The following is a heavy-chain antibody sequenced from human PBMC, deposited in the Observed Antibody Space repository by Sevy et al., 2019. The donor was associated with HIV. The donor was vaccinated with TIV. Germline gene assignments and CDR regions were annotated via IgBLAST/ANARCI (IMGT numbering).Heavy chain of an antibody. CDR2: IYYSGNT. CDR3: ARGGGGITIFGVVTPTGLDF. CDR1: GGSISSGGYY. V-gene: IGHV4-31*03. D-gene: IGHD3-3*01. Sequence: SETLSLTCTVSGGSISSGGYYWSWIRQHPGKGLEWIGYIYYSGNTNYSPSLKSRVTISVDTSKNQFSLKLSSVTAADTAVYYCARGGGGITIFGVVTPTGLDFWGQRTLVTVSS. J-gene: IGHJ4*02.